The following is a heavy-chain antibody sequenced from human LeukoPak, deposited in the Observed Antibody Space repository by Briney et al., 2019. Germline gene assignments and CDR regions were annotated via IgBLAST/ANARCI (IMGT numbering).Heavy chain of an antibody. CDR1: GGSFSNYY. J-gene: IGHJ4*02. Sequence: SETLSLTCAVYGGSFSNYYWSWIRQPPGKGLEWIGEINHSGSTNYNPSLKSRVTISVDTSKNQFSLKLSSVTAADTAVYYCATNPGYSYGSNFDYWGQGTLVTVSS. V-gene: IGHV4-34*01. CDR2: INHSGST. D-gene: IGHD5-18*01. CDR3: ATNPGYSYGSNFDY.